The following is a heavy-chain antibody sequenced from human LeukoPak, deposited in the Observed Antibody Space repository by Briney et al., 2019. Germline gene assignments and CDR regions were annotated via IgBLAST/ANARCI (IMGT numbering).Heavy chain of an antibody. CDR1: GYTFTGYY. CDR3: AREMITFGGVIVKLSYFDY. D-gene: IGHD3-16*02. J-gene: IGHJ4*02. CDR2: INPNSGGT. Sequence: ASVKVSCKASGYTFTGYYMHWVRQAPGQGLEWMGWINPNSGGTNYAQKFQGRVTMTRDTSISTAYMELSRLRSDDTAVYYCAREMITFGGVIVKLSYFDYWGQGTLVTVSS. V-gene: IGHV1-2*02.